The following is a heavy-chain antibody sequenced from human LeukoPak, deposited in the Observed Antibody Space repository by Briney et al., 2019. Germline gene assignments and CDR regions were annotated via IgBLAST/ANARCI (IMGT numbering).Heavy chain of an antibody. V-gene: IGHV4-59*12. CDR3: ARGRKVVVPAASYVFDY. CDR2: IYYSGST. J-gene: IGHJ4*02. CDR1: GGSISSYY. D-gene: IGHD2-2*01. Sequence: SETLSLTCTVSGGSISSYYWSWIRQPPGKGLEWIGYIYYSGSTNYNPSLKSRVTISVDTSKNQFSLKLSSVTAADTAVYYCARGRKVVVPAASYVFDYWGQGTLVTVSS.